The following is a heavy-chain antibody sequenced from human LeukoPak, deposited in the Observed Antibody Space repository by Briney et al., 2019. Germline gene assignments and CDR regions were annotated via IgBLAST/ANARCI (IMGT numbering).Heavy chain of an antibody. Sequence: KTSETLSLTCTVSGGSISSYYWSWIQQSPGKGLEWIGYIHSTGSINYNPSLKSRVTISVDTSKNQFSLKLTSVTAADTAVYYCARYSYGGYYFDHWGQGTLVTVSS. CDR1: GGSISSYY. CDR2: IHSTGSI. V-gene: IGHV4-59*01. J-gene: IGHJ4*02. CDR3: ARYSYGGYYFDH. D-gene: IGHD5-18*01.